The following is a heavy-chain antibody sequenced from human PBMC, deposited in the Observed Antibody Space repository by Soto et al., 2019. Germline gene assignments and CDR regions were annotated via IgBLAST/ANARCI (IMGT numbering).Heavy chain of an antibody. V-gene: IGHV1-69*01. J-gene: IGHJ6*02. CDR1: GGTFSRYA. CDR2: IIPIFGTA. Sequence: QVQMVQSGAEVKKPGYSVKVSCKASGGTFSRYAISWVRQAPGQGLEWMVGIIPIFGTANYAQKFQGRVTIPASESTSTAYMELSSLRSEDTAVYYCARAAYYDILTGYHPYYYYCMDVWGQGTTLTLSS. CDR3: ARAAYYDILTGYHPYYYYCMDV. D-gene: IGHD3-9*01.